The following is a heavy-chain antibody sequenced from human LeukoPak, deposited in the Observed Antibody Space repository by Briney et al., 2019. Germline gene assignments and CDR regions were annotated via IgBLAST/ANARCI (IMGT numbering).Heavy chain of an antibody. V-gene: IGHV4-39*07. CDR1: GGSITSNSYY. D-gene: IGHD5-24*01. CDR3: ARERRDGSKEDAFDI. CDR2: ITYSGST. J-gene: IGHJ3*02. Sequence: TSETLSLTCTVSGGSITSNSYYWGWIRQPPGKGLEWIGSITYSGSTYYNPSLKRRVTISIDTSKNQFSLELSSVTAADTAVYYCARERRDGSKEDAFDIWGQGTMVTVSS.